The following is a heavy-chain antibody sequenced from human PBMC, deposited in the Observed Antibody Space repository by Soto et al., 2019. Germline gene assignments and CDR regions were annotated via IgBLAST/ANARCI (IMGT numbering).Heavy chain of an antibody. V-gene: IGHV3-74*01. CDR2: INSDGSST. J-gene: IGHJ4*02. CDR3: VRAVLDY. CDR1: GFTFNSYW. Sequence: EVQLVESGGGLLQPGGSLRLSCVASGFTFNSYWMHWVRQVPGKGLVWVSRINSDGSSTNYADSVKGRFTISRDNAKNTLYLKMNSLRAEDTAVYYCVRAVLDYWGQGTLVTVSS.